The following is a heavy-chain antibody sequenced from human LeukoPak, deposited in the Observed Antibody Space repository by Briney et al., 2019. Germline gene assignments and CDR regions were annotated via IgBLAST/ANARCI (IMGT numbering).Heavy chain of an antibody. D-gene: IGHD2-15*01. CDR1: GYTFTGYY. CDR2: INTNTGNP. V-gene: IGHV7-4-1*02. J-gene: IGHJ4*02. Sequence: GASVKVSCKASGYTFTGYYMHWVRQAPGQGLEWMGWINTNTGNPTYAQGFTGRFVFSLDTSVSTAYLQISSLKAEDTAVYYCARVDGAYCSGGSCRIDYWGQGTLVTVSS. CDR3: ARVDGAYCSGGSCRIDY.